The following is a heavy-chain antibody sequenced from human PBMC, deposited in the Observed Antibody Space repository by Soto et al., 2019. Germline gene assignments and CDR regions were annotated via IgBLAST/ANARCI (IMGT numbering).Heavy chain of an antibody. CDR3: ARGSTTVVLDAFDI. D-gene: IGHD4-17*01. J-gene: IGHJ3*02. CDR2: IYYSGST. CDR1: GGSISSYY. Sequence: QVQLQESGPGLVKPSETLSLTCTVSGGSISSYYWSWIRQPPGKGLERIGYIYYSGSTNYNPSLKSRVTISVDTSKNQFSLKLSSVTAADTAVYYCARGSTTVVLDAFDIWGQGTMVTVSS. V-gene: IGHV4-59*01.